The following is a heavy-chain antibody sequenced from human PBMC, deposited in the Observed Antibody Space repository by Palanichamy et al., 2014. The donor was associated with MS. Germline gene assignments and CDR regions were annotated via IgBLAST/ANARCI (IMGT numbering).Heavy chain of an antibody. CDR3: AKDHFYGDYPAGVVY. CDR1: GFTFNSYA. CDR2: ISNSGGST. V-gene: IGHV3-23*01. J-gene: IGHJ4*02. D-gene: IGHD4-17*01. Sequence: EVQLLESGGGLVQPGGSLRLSCAASGFTFNSYAMSWVRQAPGKGLEWVSAISNSGGSTYYADSVKGRFTISRDNSKNTLYLQMSSLRAEDTAVYYCAKDHFYGDYPAGVVYWGQGTLVTVSS.